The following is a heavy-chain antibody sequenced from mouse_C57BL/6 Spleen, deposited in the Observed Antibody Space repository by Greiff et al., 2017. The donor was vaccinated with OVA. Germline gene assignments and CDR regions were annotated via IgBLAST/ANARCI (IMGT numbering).Heavy chain of an antibody. J-gene: IGHJ3*01. CDR3: ARHYDGYPAWFAY. CDR1: GYAFSSSW. CDR2: IYPGDGDT. D-gene: IGHD2-3*01. Sequence: VKLMESGPELVKPGASVKISCKASGYAFSSSWMNWVKQRPGKGLEWIGRIYPGDGDTNYNGKFKGKATLTADKSSSTAYMQLSSLTSEDSAVYFCARHYDGYPAWFAYWGQGTLVTVSA. V-gene: IGHV1-82*01.